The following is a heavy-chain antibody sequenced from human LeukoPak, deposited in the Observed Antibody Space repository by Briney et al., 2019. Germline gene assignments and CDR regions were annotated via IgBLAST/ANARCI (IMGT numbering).Heavy chain of an antibody. Sequence: SETLSLTCTVSGGSISSYYWSWIRQPPGKGLEWIGHIYYSGSTNYNPSLKSRVTISVDTSKNQFSLKLSSVTAADTAVYYCARSYYYYGMDVWGQGTTVTVSS. V-gene: IGHV4-59*01. CDR1: GGSISSYY. CDR2: IYYSGST. CDR3: ARSYYYYGMDV. J-gene: IGHJ6*02.